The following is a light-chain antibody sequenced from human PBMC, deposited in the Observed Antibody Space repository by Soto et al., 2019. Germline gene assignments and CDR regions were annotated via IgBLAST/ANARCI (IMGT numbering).Light chain of an antibody. CDR2: EVT. J-gene: IGLJ1*01. Sequence: QSVLTQPPSASGSRGQSVTISCTGTSSDVGGYDYVSWYQQHPGKAPKLMIYEVTIRPSGVSDRFTGSKSGDTASLTVSGLQAEDEADYYCSSYDSSLTGYVYGTGTKVTLL. V-gene: IGLV2-8*01. CDR1: SSDVGGYDY. CDR3: SSYDSSLTGYV.